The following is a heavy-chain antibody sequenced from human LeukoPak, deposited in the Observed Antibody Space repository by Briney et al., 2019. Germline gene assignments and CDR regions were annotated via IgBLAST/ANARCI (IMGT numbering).Heavy chain of an antibody. CDR2: TGLESVHT. CDR3: VRGDDIGKHPTRAYYFDI. J-gene: IGHJ4*02. Sequence: GGSLRLSCAASRFTFTRHAMSWVRQAPGKGLEWVSTTGLESVHTLCADSVQGRFTVSRDNSRNTLDPQMDNLTVDDTAIYYCVRGDDIGKHPTRAYYFDIWGQGTLVSVSS. V-gene: IGHV3-23*01. CDR1: RFTFTRHA. D-gene: IGHD3-10*01.